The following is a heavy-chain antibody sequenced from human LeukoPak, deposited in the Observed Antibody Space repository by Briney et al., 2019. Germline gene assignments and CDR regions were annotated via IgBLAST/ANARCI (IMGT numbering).Heavy chain of an antibody. V-gene: IGHV5-51*01. J-gene: IGHJ4*02. D-gene: IGHD2-15*01. CDR1: GYSFTSYW. Sequence: GESLKISCKGSGYSFTSYWIGWVRQMPGKGLEWMGIIYPGDSDTRYSPSFQGQVTISADKSISTAYLQWSSLKASDTAMYYCARHPAYCSGGSCAYFDYWGQGTLVTVSS. CDR3: ARHPAYCSGGSCAYFDY. CDR2: IYPGDSDT.